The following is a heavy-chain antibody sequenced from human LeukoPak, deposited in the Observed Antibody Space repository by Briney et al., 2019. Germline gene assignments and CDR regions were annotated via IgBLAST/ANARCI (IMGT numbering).Heavy chain of an antibody. D-gene: IGHD3-22*01. CDR1: GFTFSSYA. V-gene: IGHV3-30*04. J-gene: IGHJ4*02. CDR3: ARDYDYEDAGGFDY. CDR2: ISYDGSNR. Sequence: GGSLRLSCAASGFTFSSYAMHWVRQAPGKGLEWVAVISYDGSNRFYADSVKGRFTISRDNSKNTLYLQMNSLRAEDTAVYYCARDYDYEDAGGFDYWGQGTLVTVSS.